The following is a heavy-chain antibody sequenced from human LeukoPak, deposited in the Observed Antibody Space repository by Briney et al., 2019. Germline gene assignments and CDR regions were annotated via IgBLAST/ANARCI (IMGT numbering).Heavy chain of an antibody. D-gene: IGHD2-21*02. V-gene: IGHV4-61*02. CDR2: IYTSGST. CDR3: ARVCGGDCYHLDY. J-gene: IGHJ4*02. Sequence: SETLSLTCTVSGGSISSGSYYWSWIRQPAGKGLEWIGRIYTSGSTNYNPSLKSRVTISVDTSKNQFSLKLSSVTAADTAVYYCARVCGGDCYHLDYWGQGTLVTVSS. CDR1: GGSISSGSYY.